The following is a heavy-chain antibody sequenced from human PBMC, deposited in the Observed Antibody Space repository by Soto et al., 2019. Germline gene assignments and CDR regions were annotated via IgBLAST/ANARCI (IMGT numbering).Heavy chain of an antibody. V-gene: IGHV3-74*01. D-gene: IGHD2-15*01. CDR2: INSDGRVS. Sequence: EVKLVESGGGLVQPGGSLRLSCAASGFTFSNYWMYWVRQAPGQGLVWVSRINSDGRVSRYADSVKGRLTISRDNVKNTLYLQMNSLRVEDTAVYYCARGDCVGGSCYSLAGSFYYYMDVWGKGTTVTVFS. J-gene: IGHJ6*03. CDR1: GFTFSNYW. CDR3: ARGDCVGGSCYSLAGSFYYYMDV.